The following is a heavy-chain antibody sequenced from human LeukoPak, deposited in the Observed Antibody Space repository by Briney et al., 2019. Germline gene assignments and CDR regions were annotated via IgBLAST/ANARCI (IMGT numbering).Heavy chain of an antibody. CDR2: ISGSGGST. CDR1: GFTFSGYT. D-gene: IGHD3-22*01. J-gene: IGHJ4*02. V-gene: IGHV3-23*01. Sequence: VGTLRLSCAVSGFTFSGYTMSWVREAPGKGLEWVSAISGSGGSTYYAASVKGRFTISRDNSKNSLYLQMSSLRAEDTAVYYCAKVPPAYYYDSSGPENFDCWGQGTLVTVSS. CDR3: AKVPPAYYYDSSGPENFDC.